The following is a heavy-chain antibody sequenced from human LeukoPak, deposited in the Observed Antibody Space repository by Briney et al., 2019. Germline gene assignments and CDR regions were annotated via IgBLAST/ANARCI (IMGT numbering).Heavy chain of an antibody. CDR1: GFTFSDYY. CDR3: ARVAKGLGYYSISNYFDY. D-gene: IGHD6-13*01. Sequence: GGSLRLSCAASGFTFSDYYMSWIRQAPGKGLEWVSYITSSSTYTEYADSVKGRFTISRDNAKNSLYLQMNSLRAEDTAVYYCARVAKGLGYYSISNYFDYWGQGTLVTVSS. CDR2: ITSSSTYT. V-gene: IGHV3-11*06. J-gene: IGHJ4*02.